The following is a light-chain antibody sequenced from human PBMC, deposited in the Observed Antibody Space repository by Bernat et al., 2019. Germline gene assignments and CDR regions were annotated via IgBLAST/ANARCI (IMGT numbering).Light chain of an antibody. Sequence: DVVMTQSPLSLPVTLGQPASISCRSSQSLVHRDGNTYLNWFQQRPGQSPRRLIYKVSNRDSGVPDRFSGSGSGTDFTLKISRVEAEDVAVYYCMQGIHLPWGFGQGTKVEIK. J-gene: IGKJ1*01. CDR1: QSLVHRDGNTY. V-gene: IGKV2-30*02. CDR2: KVS. CDR3: MQGIHLPWG.